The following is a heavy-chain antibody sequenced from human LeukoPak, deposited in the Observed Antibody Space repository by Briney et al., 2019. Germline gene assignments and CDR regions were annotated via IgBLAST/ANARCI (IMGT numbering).Heavy chain of an antibody. Sequence: SETLPLTCAVYGGSFSGYYWSWIRQPPGKGLEWIGEINHSGSTNYNPSLKSRVTISVDTSKNQFSLKLSSVTAADTAVYYCARGRGGSYSRVLAYWGQGTLVTVSS. V-gene: IGHV4-34*01. D-gene: IGHD1-26*01. J-gene: IGHJ4*02. CDR2: INHSGST. CDR3: ARGRGGSYSRVLAY. CDR1: GGSFSGYY.